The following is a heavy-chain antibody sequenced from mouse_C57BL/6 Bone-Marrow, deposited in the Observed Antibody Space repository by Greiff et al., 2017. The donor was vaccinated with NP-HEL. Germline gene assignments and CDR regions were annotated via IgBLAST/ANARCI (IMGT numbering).Heavy chain of an antibody. CDR2: INPNNGCT. V-gene: IGHV1-26*01. CDR3: ARGGFYVYPDY. D-gene: IGHD2-2*01. Sequence: EVQLQQSGPELVKPGASVKISCKASGYTFTDYYMNWVKQSHGKSLEWIGDINPNNGCTSYNQKFKGKATLTVDNSSRTAYMHLRSLTSEDSADYYCARGGFYVYPDYWGQGTTLTVSS. J-gene: IGHJ2*01. CDR1: GYTFTDYY.